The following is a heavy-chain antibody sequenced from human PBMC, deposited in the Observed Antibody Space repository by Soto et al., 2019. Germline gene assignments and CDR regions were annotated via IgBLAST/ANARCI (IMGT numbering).Heavy chain of an antibody. CDR2: VYYSGST. D-gene: IGHD2-2*01. V-gene: IGHV4-31*03. CDR3: PRVGVKRGTRYCVSTSRVYYFAP. J-gene: IGHJ4*02. CDR1: GGSISSDSFY. Sequence: QVQLQESGPGLVKPSQTLSLTCTVSGGSISSDSFYWNWIRQHPGKGLGWIGYVYYSGSTYYNPSVKTRVTLSMGTSSSQLGLILESVAAAVTAVYSCPRVGVKRGTRYCVSTSRVYYFAPWGPATLVSVSS.